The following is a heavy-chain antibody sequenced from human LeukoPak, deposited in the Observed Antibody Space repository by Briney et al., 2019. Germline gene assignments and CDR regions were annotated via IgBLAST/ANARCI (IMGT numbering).Heavy chain of an antibody. Sequence: SETLSLTCTVSGGSISSYYWSWIRQPPGKGLEWIGYIYYSGSTNYNPSLKSRVTTSVDTSKNQFSLKLSSVTAADTAVYYCARVSELLYGAFDIWGQGTMVTVSS. D-gene: IGHD1-26*01. V-gene: IGHV4-59*01. CDR1: GGSISSYY. CDR3: ARVSELLYGAFDI. J-gene: IGHJ3*02. CDR2: IYYSGST.